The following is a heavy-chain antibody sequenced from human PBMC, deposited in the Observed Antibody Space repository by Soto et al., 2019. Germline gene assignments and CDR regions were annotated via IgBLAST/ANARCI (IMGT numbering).Heavy chain of an antibody. J-gene: IGHJ4*02. D-gene: IGHD6-6*01. CDR2: ISSGSSTI. V-gene: IGHV3-48*02. Sequence: SGGSLRLSCAASGFTFSSYSMNWVRQAPGKGLEWVSYISSGSSTIYYADSVKGRFTISRDNAQNSLYLQMNSLRDEDTAVYYCAREEGIAARRFYFYWGQGTLVTVSS. CDR3: AREEGIAARRFYFY. CDR1: GFTFSSYS.